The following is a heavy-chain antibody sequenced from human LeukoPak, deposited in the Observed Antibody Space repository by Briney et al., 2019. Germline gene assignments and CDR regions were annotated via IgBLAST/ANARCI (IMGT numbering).Heavy chain of an antibody. V-gene: IGHV1-2*02. CDR1: GYTFTDYY. CDR3: ARAKDLDAFDI. CDR2: INPHSGGT. Sequence: ASVKVSCKASGYTFTDYYMHWVRQAPGQGLEWMGWINPHSGGTDHAQKFQGRVTMTRDTSISTAYMELSRLRSDDTAVYYCARAKDLDAFDIWGQGTMVTVSS. J-gene: IGHJ3*02.